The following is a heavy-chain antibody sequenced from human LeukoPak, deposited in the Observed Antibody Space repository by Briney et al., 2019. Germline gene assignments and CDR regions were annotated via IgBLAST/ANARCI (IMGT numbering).Heavy chain of an antibody. Sequence: PGGSLRLSCSASGFNFSNYERNWVRQTPGKGLEWVSYISDHGKSRNYVDSVKGRFTISRDNAKNSLYLQMNSLRVEDTAVYFCARARIAAPPLDYWGQGTLVTVSS. CDR1: GFNFSNYE. CDR3: ARARIAAPPLDY. CDR2: ISDHGKSR. J-gene: IGHJ4*02. D-gene: IGHD6-13*01. V-gene: IGHV3-48*03.